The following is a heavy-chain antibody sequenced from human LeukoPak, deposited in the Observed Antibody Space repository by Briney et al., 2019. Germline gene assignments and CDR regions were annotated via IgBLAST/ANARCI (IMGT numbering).Heavy chain of an antibody. Sequence: SETLSLTCTVSGGSISSYYWSWIRQPPGKGLEWIGYIYYSGSTNYNSSLKSRVTISVDTSKNQFSLKLSSVTAADTAVYYCARGGSVGLFVVWGKGTTVTVSS. D-gene: IGHD2-21*01. CDR2: IYYSGST. V-gene: IGHV4-59*01. J-gene: IGHJ6*04. CDR1: GGSISSYY. CDR3: ARGGSVGLFVV.